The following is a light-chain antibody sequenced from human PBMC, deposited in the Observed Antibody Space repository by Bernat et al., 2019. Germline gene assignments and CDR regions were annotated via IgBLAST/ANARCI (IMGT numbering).Light chain of an antibody. J-gene: IGKJ5*01. CDR1: QVISGY. Sequence: DIQLTQSPSFLSVSVGDRVTITCRASQVISGYLAWYQQKPGKAPKLLIYAASTLQSGVPSRFSGSGSGTEFTLTISSLQPEDFTTYYCQQLSGFPPITFGQGTRLEIK. V-gene: IGKV1-9*01. CDR2: AAS. CDR3: QQLSGFPPIT.